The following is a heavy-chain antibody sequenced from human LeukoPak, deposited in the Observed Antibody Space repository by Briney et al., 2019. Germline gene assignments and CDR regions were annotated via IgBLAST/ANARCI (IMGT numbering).Heavy chain of an antibody. D-gene: IGHD2-8*01. CDR3: VRGTKDY. Sequence: GGSLRLSCIASGFTFSRYEMNWVRQAPGKGLEWIAYITTTGDRIQYADSVKGRFTISRDNTKNSLYLQLNSLRADDTAIYYCVRGTKDYWGQGTLVTVSS. V-gene: IGHV3-48*03. J-gene: IGHJ4*02. CDR1: GFTFSRYE. CDR2: ITTTGDRI.